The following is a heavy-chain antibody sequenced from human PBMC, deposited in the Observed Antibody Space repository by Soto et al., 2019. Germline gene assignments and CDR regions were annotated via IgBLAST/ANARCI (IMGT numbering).Heavy chain of an antibody. Sequence: ESGGGVVQPGRSLRLSCAASGFTFSSYNMHWVRQAPGMGLEWVAIISYEGSNQYYADSVKGRFTISRDNSKNTLYLQMNSLRGEDTAVYYCAKALGELSPESYDHWGQGVLVTVSS. CDR2: ISYEGSNQ. V-gene: IGHV3-30*18. CDR3: AKALGELSPESYDH. CDR1: GFTFSSYN. J-gene: IGHJ4*02. D-gene: IGHD3-16*02.